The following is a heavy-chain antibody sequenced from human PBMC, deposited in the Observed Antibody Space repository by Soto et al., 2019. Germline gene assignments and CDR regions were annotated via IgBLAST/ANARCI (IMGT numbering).Heavy chain of an antibody. J-gene: IGHJ6*02. Sequence: QVTLKESGPVLVKPTETLTLTCTVSGFSLSNARMGVSWIRQPPGKALEWLAHIFSNDEKSYSTSLKSRLTTSKDTSKSQVVLTMTNMDPVDTATYYCARNRIAVAGTVPYGMDVWGQGTTVTVSS. V-gene: IGHV2-26*01. CDR2: IFSNDEK. CDR3: ARNRIAVAGTVPYGMDV. D-gene: IGHD6-19*01. CDR1: GFSLSNARMG.